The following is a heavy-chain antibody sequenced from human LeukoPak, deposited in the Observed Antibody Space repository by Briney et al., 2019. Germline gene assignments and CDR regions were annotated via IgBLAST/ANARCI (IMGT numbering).Heavy chain of an antibody. CDR2: FDPEDGEA. Sequence: ASVKVSCKVSGYTLTELSMHWVRQAPGKGLEWMGGFDPEDGEAIYAQKFQGRVTMTEDTSTDTAYMELSSLRSEDTAVYYCATTYDGYSGSFDYWGQGTLVTVSS. J-gene: IGHJ4*02. V-gene: IGHV1-24*01. CDR1: GYTLTELS. D-gene: IGHD5-12*01. CDR3: ATTYDGYSGSFDY.